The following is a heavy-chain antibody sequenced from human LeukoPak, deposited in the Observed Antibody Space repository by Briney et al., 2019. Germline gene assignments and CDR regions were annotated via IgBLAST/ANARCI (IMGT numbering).Heavy chain of an antibody. D-gene: IGHD3-22*01. J-gene: IGHJ3*02. CDR2: ISSSGTTI. Sequence: PGGSLRLPCAASGFTFSTYSMNWVRQAPGKGLEWVSYISSSGTTIYYADSVKGRFTISRDNAKNSLYLQMNSLRAGDTAVYYCAGYDYIRTGGAFDIWGQGTMVTVSS. V-gene: IGHV3-48*01. CDR3: AGYDYIRTGGAFDI. CDR1: GFTFSTYS.